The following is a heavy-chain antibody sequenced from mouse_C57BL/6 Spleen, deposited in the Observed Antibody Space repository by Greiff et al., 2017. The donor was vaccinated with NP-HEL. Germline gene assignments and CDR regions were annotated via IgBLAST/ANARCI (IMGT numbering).Heavy chain of an antibody. J-gene: IGHJ2*01. CDR3: ARSGSPPYFDY. Sequence: VQLQQSGPELVKPGASVKISCKASGYAFSSSWMNWVKQRPGKGLEWIGRIYPGDGDTNYNGKFKGKATLTADKSSSTAYMQLSSLTSEDSAVYFCARSGSPPYFDYWGQGTTLTVSS. D-gene: IGHD3-1*01. V-gene: IGHV1-82*01. CDR1: GYAFSSSW. CDR2: IYPGDGDT.